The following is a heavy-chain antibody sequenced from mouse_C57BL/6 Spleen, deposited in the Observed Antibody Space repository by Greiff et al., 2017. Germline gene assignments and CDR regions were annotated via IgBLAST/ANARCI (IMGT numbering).Heavy chain of an antibody. D-gene: IGHD3-3*01. J-gene: IGHJ2*01. CDR2: LSYDGSN. V-gene: IGHV3-6*01. CDR1: GYSITSGYY. Sequence: EVQLQESGPGLVKPSQSLSLTCSVTGYSITSGYYWNWIRQFPGNKLEWMGYLSYDGSNNYNPSLKNRISITRDTSKNQFFLKLNSVTTEDTATYYCARDGAGNFDYWGQGTTLTVSS. CDR3: ARDGAGNFDY.